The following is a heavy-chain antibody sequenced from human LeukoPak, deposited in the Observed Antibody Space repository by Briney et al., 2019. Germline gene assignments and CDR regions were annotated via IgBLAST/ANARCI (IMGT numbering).Heavy chain of an antibody. Sequence: GRSLRLSCAASGFTFSSYAMHWVRQAPGKGLEWVAFISYDGSNKYYADSVKGRFTFSRDNSKNTLYLQMNSLRAEDTAVYYCAKDLGWARDYYYMDVWGKGTTVTVSS. CDR3: AKDLGWARDYYYMDV. CDR2: ISYDGSNK. D-gene: IGHD7-27*01. CDR1: GFTFSSYA. J-gene: IGHJ6*03. V-gene: IGHV3-30*18.